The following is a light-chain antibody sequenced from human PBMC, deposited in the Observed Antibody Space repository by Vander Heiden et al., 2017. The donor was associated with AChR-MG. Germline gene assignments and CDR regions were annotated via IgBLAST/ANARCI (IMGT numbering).Light chain of an antibody. CDR2: KAS. CDR1: QSIRTW. CDR3: QQQNSYFRT. V-gene: IGKV1-5*03. Sequence: DIQMTQSPSTVSASVGDRDTITCRASQSIRTWLAWYQQKEGKAPKLLIYKASTLESGVPSRFNGSGSGTEFTLTISSLQPDDFATYYCQQQNSYFRTFGQGTKVEIK. J-gene: IGKJ1*01.